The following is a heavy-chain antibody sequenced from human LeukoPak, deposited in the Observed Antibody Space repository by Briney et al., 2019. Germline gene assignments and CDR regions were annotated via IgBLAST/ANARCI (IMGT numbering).Heavy chain of an antibody. CDR3: ARDQDGSGSYYDY. J-gene: IGHJ4*02. Sequence: PGGSLRLSCAASGFTFDDYAMHWVRQAPGKGLEWVSGISRNSGSIGYADSVKGRFTISRDNAKNSLYLQMNSLRAEDTAVYYCARDQDGSGSYYDYWGQGTLVTVSS. CDR2: ISRNSGSI. CDR1: GFTFDDYA. D-gene: IGHD3-10*01. V-gene: IGHV3-9*01.